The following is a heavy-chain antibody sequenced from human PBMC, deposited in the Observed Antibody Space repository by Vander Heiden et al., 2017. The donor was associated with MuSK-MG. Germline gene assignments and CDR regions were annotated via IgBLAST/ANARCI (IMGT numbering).Heavy chain of an antibody. V-gene: IGHV3-53*04. J-gene: IGHJ4*02. CDR1: GFSVTNNY. Sequence: EVQLVESGGGLVQPGGSLRLSCAASGFSVTNNYMSWVRQAPGKGLEWVSVIYSGGSTYYANSVNGRFTISRDNPKNTLYLQINSLRVEDTAIYYCARGGGKGDANILDYWGLGTLLTVSS. CDR2: IYSGGST. CDR3: ARGGGKGDANILDY. D-gene: IGHD3-16*01.